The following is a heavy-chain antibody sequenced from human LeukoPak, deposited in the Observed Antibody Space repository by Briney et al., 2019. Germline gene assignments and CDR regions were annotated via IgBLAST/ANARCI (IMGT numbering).Heavy chain of an antibody. D-gene: IGHD6-19*01. CDR2: IYHSGST. CDR3: ASRAYSSGWYDY. J-gene: IGHJ4*02. CDR1: GGSISSSNW. Sequence: PSETLSLTCAASGGSISSSNWWSWVRQPPGKGLEWIGEIYHSGSTNYNPSLKSRVTISVDKSKNQFSLKLSSVTAADTAVYYCASRAYSSGWYDYWGQGTLVTVSS. V-gene: IGHV4-4*02.